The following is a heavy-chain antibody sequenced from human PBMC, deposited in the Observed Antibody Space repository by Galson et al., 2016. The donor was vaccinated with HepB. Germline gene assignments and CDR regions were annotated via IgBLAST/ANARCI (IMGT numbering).Heavy chain of an antibody. Sequence: LRLSCAASGFTFSSYALSWVRQAPGTGLEWVSAISGRTSRTYYRESVKGRFTISRDNSRNMLYLQMNSLRPEDTAVYYCAKDVRGEYDFWSGYFRYFEYWGQGALVTVSS. CDR2: ISGRTSRT. V-gene: IGHV3-23*01. CDR1: GFTFSSYA. CDR3: AKDVRGEYDFWSGYFRYFEY. D-gene: IGHD3-3*01. J-gene: IGHJ4*02.